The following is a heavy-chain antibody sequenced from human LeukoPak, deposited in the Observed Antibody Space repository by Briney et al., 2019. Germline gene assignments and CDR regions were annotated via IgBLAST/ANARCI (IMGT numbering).Heavy chain of an antibody. V-gene: IGHV4-59*08. J-gene: IGHJ3*02. D-gene: IGHD3-22*01. Sequence: SETLSLTCTVSGGSISGYYWSWIRQSPGKGLVWIGYMYYSGSTNYNPSLKSRVTMSVDMSKNQFSLKLSSVTAADTALYYCARHFAYYYDSSGYPRDAFDIWGQGTMVTVSS. CDR1: GGSISGYY. CDR2: MYYSGST. CDR3: ARHFAYYYDSSGYPRDAFDI.